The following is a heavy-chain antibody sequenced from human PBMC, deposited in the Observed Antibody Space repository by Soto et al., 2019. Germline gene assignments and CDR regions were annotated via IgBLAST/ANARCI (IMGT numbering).Heavy chain of an antibody. Sequence: LRLSCAASGFTFGSYWMSWVRQAPGKGLEWLATIKWDASEKKYVDSVKGRFTISRDNYKNTVYLQMNSLRAEDTAVYYCAKVLSSGSYSGALDYWGQGTLVTVSS. D-gene: IGHD1-26*01. CDR1: GFTFGSYW. CDR2: IKWDASEK. V-gene: IGHV3-7*03. CDR3: AKVLSSGSYSGALDY. J-gene: IGHJ4*02.